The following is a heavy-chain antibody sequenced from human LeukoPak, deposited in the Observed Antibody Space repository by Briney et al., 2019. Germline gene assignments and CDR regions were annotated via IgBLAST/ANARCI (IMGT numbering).Heavy chain of an antibody. CDR3: ARDVLLWFGSVGAFDI. D-gene: IGHD3-10*01. Sequence: GGSLRLSCAASGFTFNNFGMHWARQAPGKGLEWVAFIRYDGTNEFYADSVKGRFTISRDNAKNSLYLQMNSLRAEDTAVYYCARDVLLWFGSVGAFDIWGQGTMVTVSS. CDR1: GFTFNNFG. CDR2: IRYDGTNE. V-gene: IGHV3-30*02. J-gene: IGHJ3*02.